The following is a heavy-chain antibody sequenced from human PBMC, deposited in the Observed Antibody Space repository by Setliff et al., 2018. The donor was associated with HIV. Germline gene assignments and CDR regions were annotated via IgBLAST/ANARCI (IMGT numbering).Heavy chain of an antibody. CDR3: ARVPFTTGFDY. V-gene: IGHV4-31*03. CDR2: IYHSGGT. J-gene: IGHJ4*02. Sequence: SETLSLTCSVSGRSITTGGSYWNWIRQHPGKGLEWIGYIYHSGGTHYNPSLRSRVTISVDTSKNHFSLKLSSVTAADTAVFYCARVPFTTGFDYWGQGILVTVSS. CDR1: GRSITTGGSY. D-gene: IGHD3-3*01.